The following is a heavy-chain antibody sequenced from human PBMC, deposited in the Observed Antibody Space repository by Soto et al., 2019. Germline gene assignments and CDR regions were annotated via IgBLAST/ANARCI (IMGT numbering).Heavy chain of an antibody. J-gene: IGHJ6*02. CDR3: ATTYGSGSPRSYYYYYYGMDV. Sequence: SETLSLTCTVSGGSISSYYWSWIRQPPGKGLEWIGYIHYSGSTNYNPSLKSRVTISVDTSKNQFSLKLSSVTAADTAVYYCATTYGSGSPRSYYYYYYGMDVWGQGTTVTVSS. CDR2: IHYSGST. D-gene: IGHD3-10*01. CDR1: GGSISSYY. V-gene: IGHV4-59*01.